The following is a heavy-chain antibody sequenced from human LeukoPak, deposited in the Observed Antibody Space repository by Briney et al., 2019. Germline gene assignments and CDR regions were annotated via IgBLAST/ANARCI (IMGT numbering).Heavy chain of an antibody. V-gene: IGHV3-48*01. D-gene: IGHD3-10*01. CDR3: ARDAVWFGELYFDY. CDR2: ISSSSSTI. CDR1: GFTFSSYS. Sequence: GGSLRHSCAASGFTFSSYSMNWVRQAPGKGLEWVSYISSSSSTIYYADSVKGRFTISRDNAKNSLYLQMNSLRAEDTAVYYCARDAVWFGELYFDYWGQGTLVTVSS. J-gene: IGHJ4*02.